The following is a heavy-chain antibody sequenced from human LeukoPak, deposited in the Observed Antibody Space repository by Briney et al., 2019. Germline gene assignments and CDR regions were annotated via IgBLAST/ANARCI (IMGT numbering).Heavy chain of an antibody. V-gene: IGHV3-72*01. Sequence: GWSLRLSCAASGFSFSRSFMDWVRQAPGKGLEWVGRIRNEINSYDSEYAASVKGRFIISRDDSKNLLYLQMNSLKSEDTAVYYCARVHSHEYHPDVWGTGITVIVSS. J-gene: IGHJ6*04. D-gene: IGHD2/OR15-2a*01. CDR3: ARVHSHEYHPDV. CDR2: IRNEINSYDS. CDR1: GFSFSRSF.